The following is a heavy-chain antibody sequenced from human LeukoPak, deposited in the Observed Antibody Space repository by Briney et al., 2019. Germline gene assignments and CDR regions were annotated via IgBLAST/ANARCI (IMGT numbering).Heavy chain of an antibody. Sequence: GGSLRLSYAASGLTFSRYSMNWVRQAPGKGLEWVSSISSTSSYIYYADSVKGRFTISRDNAKNSLYLQMNSLRAQDTAVYYCARDPGGATNYYFDYWGQGTLVTVSS. CDR2: ISSTSSYI. J-gene: IGHJ4*02. V-gene: IGHV3-21*01. CDR1: GLTFSRYS. D-gene: IGHD1-26*01. CDR3: ARDPGGATNYYFDY.